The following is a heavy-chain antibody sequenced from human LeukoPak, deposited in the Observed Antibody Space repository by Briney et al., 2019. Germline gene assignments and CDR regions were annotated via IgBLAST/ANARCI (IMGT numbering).Heavy chain of an antibody. Sequence: GMSVRLSCAASEFSFSSYGMHWVRQAPGKGLEGVAVISYSGRNKDYADSVKGRFTISRDNSKNTLYLQMHSLRIEDTAVYYCAKDGDSISWYGTPDYWGQGTLVTVSS. D-gene: IGHD6-13*01. CDR1: EFSFSSYG. V-gene: IGHV3-30*18. CDR2: ISYSGRNK. J-gene: IGHJ4*02. CDR3: AKDGDSISWYGTPDY.